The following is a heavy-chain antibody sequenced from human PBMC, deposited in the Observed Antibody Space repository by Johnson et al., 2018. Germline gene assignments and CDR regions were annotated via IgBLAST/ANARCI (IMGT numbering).Heavy chain of an antibody. D-gene: IGHD6-19*01. V-gene: IGHV3-49*03. Sequence: EVQLVESGGGLVQPGRSXRLSCTASGFTFGDYAMSWFRQAPGKGLEWVGFIRSKAYGGTPEYAASVKGRFTISRDDSKSIAYLQMNSLKTEDTAVYYCARIYSSGWRDVFDIWGQGTMVTVSS. CDR3: ARIYSSGWRDVFDI. J-gene: IGHJ3*02. CDR1: GFTFGDYA. CDR2: IRSKAYGGTP.